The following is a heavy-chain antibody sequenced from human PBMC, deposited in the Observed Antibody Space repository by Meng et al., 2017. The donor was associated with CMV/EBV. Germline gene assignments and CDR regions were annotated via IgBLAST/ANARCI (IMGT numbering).Heavy chain of an antibody. CDR2: INHSGST. CDR3: ARGGRDVLRCLEWWPGRYGMDV. J-gene: IGHJ6*02. CDR1: GGSFSGYY. D-gene: IGHD3-3*01. Sequence: SETLSLTCAVYGGSFSGYYWSWIRQPPGKGLEWIGEINHSGSTNYNPSLKSRVTISVDTSKNQFSLKLSSVTAADTAVYYCARGGRDVLRCLEWWPGRYGMDVWGQGTTVTVSS. V-gene: IGHV4-34*01.